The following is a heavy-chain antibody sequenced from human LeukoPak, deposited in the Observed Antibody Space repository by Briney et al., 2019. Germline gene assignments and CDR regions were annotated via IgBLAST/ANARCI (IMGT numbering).Heavy chain of an antibody. D-gene: IGHD6-6*01. Sequence: SETLSLTCAVYGESFSDYYWSWISQPPGKGLEWIGEINHSGSTNYSPFLKSRVTISVNTSKNQFSLKLTSVTAADTAVYYCARAGFALAPHRGTPFDYWGQGTLVTVSS. CDR2: INHSGST. CDR1: GESFSDYY. J-gene: IGHJ4*02. CDR3: ARAGFALAPHRGTPFDY. V-gene: IGHV4-34*01.